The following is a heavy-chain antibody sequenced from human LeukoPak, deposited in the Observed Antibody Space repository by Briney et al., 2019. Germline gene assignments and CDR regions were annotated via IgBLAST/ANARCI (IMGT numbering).Heavy chain of an antibody. CDR3: ARVFPIVHSSGYIDY. J-gene: IGHJ4*02. CDR1: GYTFTSYG. V-gene: IGHV3-33*01. D-gene: IGHD3-22*01. Sequence: SCKASGYTFTSYGMHWVRQAPGKGLEWVAVIWYDGSNKYYADSVKGRFTISRDNSKNTLYLQMNSLRAEDTAVYYCARVFPIVHSSGYIDYWGQGTLVTDSS. CDR2: IWYDGSNK.